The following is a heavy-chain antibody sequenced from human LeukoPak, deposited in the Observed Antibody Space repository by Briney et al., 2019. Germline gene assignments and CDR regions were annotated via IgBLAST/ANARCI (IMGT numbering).Heavy chain of an antibody. CDR3: ARGVGYSYGHVDY. CDR1: GFTVSSNY. J-gene: IGHJ4*02. Sequence: PGGSLRLSCAASGFTVSSNYMSWVRQAPGKGLEWVSVIYSGGSTYYADSVKGRFTVSRENSKNTLYLQMNSLRAEDTAVYYCARGVGYSYGHVDYWGQGTLVTVSS. V-gene: IGHV3-66*01. CDR2: IYSGGST. D-gene: IGHD5-18*01.